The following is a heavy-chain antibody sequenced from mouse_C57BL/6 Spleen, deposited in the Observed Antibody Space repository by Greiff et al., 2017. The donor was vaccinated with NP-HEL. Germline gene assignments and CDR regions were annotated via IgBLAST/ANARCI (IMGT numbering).Heavy chain of an antibody. CDR3: ARTHPTMITTTVYFDY. D-gene: IGHD2-4*01. V-gene: IGHV1-53*01. CDR1: GYTFTSYW. J-gene: IGHJ2*01. Sequence: QVQLKQPGTELVKPGASVKLSCKASGYTFTSYWMHWVKQRPGQGLEWIGNINPSNGGTNYNEKFKSKATLTVDKSSSTAYMQLSSLTSEDSAVYYCARTHPTMITTTVYFDYWGQGTTLTVSS. CDR2: INPSNGGT.